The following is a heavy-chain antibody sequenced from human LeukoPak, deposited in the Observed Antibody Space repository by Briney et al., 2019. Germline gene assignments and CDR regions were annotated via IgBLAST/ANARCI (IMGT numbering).Heavy chain of an antibody. V-gene: IGHV4-39*07. CDR3: ARDSSSSWYGGMDV. J-gene: IGHJ6*02. Sequence: SESLSLTCTVSGGSLSSSSYDWGWLRQPPGRGGEWVGSIYYSGRTYYNPSLKTRVTISVATSKNQFSLKLSSVTAADTAVYYCARDSSSSWYGGMDVWGQGTTVTVSS. D-gene: IGHD6-13*01. CDR2: IYYSGRT. CDR1: GGSLSSSSYD.